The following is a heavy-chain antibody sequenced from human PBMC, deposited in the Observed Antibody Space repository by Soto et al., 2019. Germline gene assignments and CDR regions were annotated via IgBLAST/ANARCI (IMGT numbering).Heavy chain of an antibody. V-gene: IGHV4-34*01. D-gene: IGHD3-16*01. CDR1: GGFLSESY. J-gene: IGHJ5*02. Sequence: PSETLSLTCAVYGGFLSESYWTWIRQPPGKGLEWIGEINHVGGTNYNPSLKSRVTMSVDASQNQFSLRLISVTAADTAMYFCVRIRYQLPSSVLWLDPWGQGTPVTVSS. CDR3: VRIRYQLPSSVLWLDP. CDR2: INHVGGT.